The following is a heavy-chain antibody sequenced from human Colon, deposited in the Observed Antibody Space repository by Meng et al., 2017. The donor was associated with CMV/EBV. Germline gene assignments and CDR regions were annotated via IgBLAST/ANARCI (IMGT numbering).Heavy chain of an antibody. Sequence: GESLKISCAASGFTFDDYAMHWVRQAPGKGLEWVSLISWDGGSTYYAGSVKGRFTISRDNSKNSLYLQMNSLTVEDSAVYYCARDLSPYTTLHKGGQLVDFWGQGTLVTVSS. V-gene: IGHV3-43D*03. CDR3: ARDLSPYTTLHKGGQLVDF. D-gene: IGHD3-16*01. CDR1: GFTFDDYA. CDR2: ISWDGGST. J-gene: IGHJ4*02.